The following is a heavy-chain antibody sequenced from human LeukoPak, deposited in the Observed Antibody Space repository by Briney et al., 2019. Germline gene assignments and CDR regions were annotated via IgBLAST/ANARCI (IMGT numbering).Heavy chain of an antibody. V-gene: IGHV3-9*01. CDR3: AKDHESRYFDWLSPNWFDP. CDR2: ISWNSGSI. D-gene: IGHD3-9*01. Sequence: PGRSLRLSCAASGFTFDDYAMHWVRQAPGKGLEWVSGISWNSGSIGYADSVKGRFTISRDNAKNSLYLQMNSLRAEDTALYYCAKDHESRYFDWLSPNWFDPWGQGTLVTVSS. J-gene: IGHJ5*02. CDR1: GFTFDDYA.